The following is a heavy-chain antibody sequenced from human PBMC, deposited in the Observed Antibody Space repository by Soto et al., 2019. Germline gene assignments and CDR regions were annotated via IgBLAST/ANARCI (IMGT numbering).Heavy chain of an antibody. CDR3: ARRYGPGFDY. V-gene: IGHV4-59*08. CDR2: IYYSGST. CDR1: GGNIGSYY. J-gene: IGHJ4*02. D-gene: IGHD4-17*01. Sequence: SETQSLTSTVSGGNIGSYYWSWIRQPPGKGLEWIGYIYYSGSTNYNPSLKSRVTISVDTSKNQFSLKLSSVTAADTAVYYCARRYGPGFDYWGQGTLVTVSS.